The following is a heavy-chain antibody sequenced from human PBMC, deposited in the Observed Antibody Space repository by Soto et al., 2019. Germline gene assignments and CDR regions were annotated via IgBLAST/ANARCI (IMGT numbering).Heavy chain of an antibody. CDR3: AKGTENCGGACHYSFDC. CDR1: GFTFDDYA. J-gene: IGHJ4*02. V-gene: IGHV3-9*01. CDR2: ISWNSGSI. D-gene: IGHD2-21*02. Sequence: EVQLVESGGGLVQPGRSLRLSCAASGFTFDDYAMHWVRQAPGKGLEWVSGISWNSGSIGYADSVKGRFTISRDNAKNSLYLQMNSLRGDDTAVYYCAKGTENCGGACHYSFDCWGQGTLVTVSS.